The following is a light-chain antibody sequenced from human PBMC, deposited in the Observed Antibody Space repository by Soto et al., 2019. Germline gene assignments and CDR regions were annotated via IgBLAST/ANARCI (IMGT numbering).Light chain of an antibody. CDR2: GAI. Sequence: DIPMTQSPSSLSASVGDRVTISCRASQSVSSRLNWYMQKPGKAPKVLIYGAINLQSGVPSRFRGSGSGTDFTLTISSLQPEDFATYYCQQTYITPYTFGRGTKLDI. CDR3: QQTYITPYT. J-gene: IGKJ2*01. CDR1: QSVSSR. V-gene: IGKV1-39*01.